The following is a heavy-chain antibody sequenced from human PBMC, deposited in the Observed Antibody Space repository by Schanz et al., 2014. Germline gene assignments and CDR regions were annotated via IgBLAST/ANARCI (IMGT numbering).Heavy chain of an antibody. CDR2: ISVYHGHT. CDR1: GYTFNNHG. D-gene: IGHD3-10*01. CDR3: VRDAGWAFGDYHGMDV. Sequence: QVQLVQSGVEVKRPGASVRVSCKASGYTFNNHGISWVRQAPGQGLEWMGWISVYHGHTNYAEKVHGRVTMTTDTSTSTAYMELRRLISDDTAVYYCVRDAGWAFGDYHGMDVWGQGTSVTVSS. J-gene: IGHJ6*02. V-gene: IGHV1-18*01.